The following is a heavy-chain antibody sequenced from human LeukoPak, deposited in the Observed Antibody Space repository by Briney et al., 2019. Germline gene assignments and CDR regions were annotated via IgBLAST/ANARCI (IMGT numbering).Heavy chain of an antibody. J-gene: IGHJ2*01. Sequence: SETLSLTCTVSGGSISSGDYYWSWIRQPPGKGLEWIGYIYYSGSTYYNPSLKSRVTISVDTSKNQFSLKLSSVTAADTAVYYCARGLVEVVGGYFDLWGRGTLVNVSS. CDR2: IYYSGST. D-gene: IGHD2-2*01. V-gene: IGHV4-30-4*01. CDR1: GGSISSGDYY. CDR3: ARGLVEVVGGYFDL.